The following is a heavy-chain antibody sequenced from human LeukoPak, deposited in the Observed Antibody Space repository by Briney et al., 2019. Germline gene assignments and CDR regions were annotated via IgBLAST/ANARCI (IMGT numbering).Heavy chain of an antibody. J-gene: IGHJ6*03. CDR1: GYTFTSYD. D-gene: IGHD6-19*01. Sequence: ASVKVSCKAFGYTFTSYDINWVRQATGQGLEWMGWMNPNSGNTGYAQKLQGRVTITRNTSISTAYMELSSLRSEDTAVYYCARCYSSYYYYYMDVWGKGTTVTVSS. CDR3: ARCYSSYYYYYMDV. V-gene: IGHV1-8*03. CDR2: MNPNSGNT.